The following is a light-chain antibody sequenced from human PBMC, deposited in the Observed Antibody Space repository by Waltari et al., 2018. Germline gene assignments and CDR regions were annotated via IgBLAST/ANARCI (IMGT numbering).Light chain of an antibody. V-gene: IGLV1-40*01. J-gene: IGLJ2*01. CDR1: SSNIGAGYD. CDR3: QSYDSSLSGVV. Sequence: QSVLTQPPPVSGAPGQRVTIPCPWSSSNIGAGYDVHWYQQLPGTAPKLLIYGNSNRPSGVPDRFSGSKSGTSASLAITGLQAEDEADYYCQSYDSSLSGVVFGGGTKLTVL. CDR2: GNS.